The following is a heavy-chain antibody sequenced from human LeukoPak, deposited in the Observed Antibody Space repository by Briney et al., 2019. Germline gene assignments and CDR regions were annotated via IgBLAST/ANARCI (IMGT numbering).Heavy chain of an antibody. D-gene: IGHD1-1*01. V-gene: IGHV3-23*01. CDR1: GFTLSSYA. Sequence: GGSLRLSCAASGFTLSSYAVSWVRQAPGKGLEWVSAISGSGGSTYYADSVKGRFTISRDNSKNTLYVQMNSLRAEDTAVYYCATDIATSWNVRHYDYWGQGTLVTVSS. CDR3: ATDIATSWNVRHYDY. CDR2: ISGSGGST. J-gene: IGHJ4*02.